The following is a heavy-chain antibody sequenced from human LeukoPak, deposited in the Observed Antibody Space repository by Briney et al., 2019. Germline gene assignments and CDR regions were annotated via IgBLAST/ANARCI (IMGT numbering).Heavy chain of an antibody. V-gene: IGHV3-7*01. Sequence: GGSLRLSCAASGFTFSSYWMSWVRQAPGKGLEWVANIKQDGSEKYYVDSVKGRFTTSRDNAKNSLYLQMNSLRAEDTAVYYCARVDCSGGSCYGYWGQGTLVTVSS. J-gene: IGHJ4*02. CDR2: IKQDGSEK. CDR3: ARVDCSGGSCYGY. CDR1: GFTFSSYW. D-gene: IGHD2-15*01.